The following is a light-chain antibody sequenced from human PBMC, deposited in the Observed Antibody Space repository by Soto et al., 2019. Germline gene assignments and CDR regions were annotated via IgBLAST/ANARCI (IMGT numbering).Light chain of an antibody. CDR2: STD. Sequence: QTVVTQEPSFSVXPGGTVTLTCGLTSGSVSTSYYPSWYQQTPGQAPRTLIYSTDTRSSGVPDRFSGSILGNKAALTITGAQADDDSDYYCLLYLGSDIWVFGGGTKLTVL. V-gene: IGLV8-61*01. CDR3: LLYLGSDIWV. J-gene: IGLJ3*02. CDR1: SGSVSTSYY.